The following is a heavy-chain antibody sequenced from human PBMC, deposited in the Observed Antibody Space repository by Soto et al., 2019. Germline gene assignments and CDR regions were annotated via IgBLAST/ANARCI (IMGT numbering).Heavy chain of an antibody. D-gene: IGHD3-22*01. V-gene: IGHV1-69*01. CDR2: SIPIFGTA. Sequence: HVQLVQSGAEVEKPGSSVKVSCKASGGTFSSYAISWVRQAPGQGLECMGGSIPIFGTANYPQKYQGRIMINADEPTSTGVMEPSTLRSEDTAVYYCARSMIVVVTTEYAFDICGRGTMVTVSS. CDR3: ARSMIVVVTTEYAFDI. J-gene: IGHJ3*02. CDR1: GGTFSSYA.